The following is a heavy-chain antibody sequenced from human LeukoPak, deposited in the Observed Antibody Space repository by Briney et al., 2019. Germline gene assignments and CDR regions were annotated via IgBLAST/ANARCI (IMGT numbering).Heavy chain of an antibody. CDR3: ASIVATIREHYYYYYYMDV. CDR2: INHSGST. V-gene: IGHV4-34*01. J-gene: IGHJ6*03. Sequence: PSETLSLTCAVYGRSFSGYYWSWIRQPPGKGLEWIGEINHSGSTNYNPSLKSRVTISVDTSKNQFSLKLSSVTAADTAVYYCASIVATIREHYYYYYYMDVWGKGTTVTVSS. CDR1: GRSFSGYY. D-gene: IGHD5-12*01.